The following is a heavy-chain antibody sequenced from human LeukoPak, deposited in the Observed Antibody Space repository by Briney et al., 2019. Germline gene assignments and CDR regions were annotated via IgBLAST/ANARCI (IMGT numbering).Heavy chain of an antibody. D-gene: IGHD3-10*01. V-gene: IGHV3-23*01. CDR1: GFTFSSYA. Sequence: PGGSLRLSCAASGFTFSSYAMSWVRQDPGKGLEWVSAISGSGGSTYYADSVKGRFTISRDNSKNTLYLQMNSLRAEDTAVYYCAKDRMVRGIEIDDWGQVTLVTVSS. CDR3: AKDRMVRGIEIDD. CDR2: ISGSGGST. J-gene: IGHJ4*02.